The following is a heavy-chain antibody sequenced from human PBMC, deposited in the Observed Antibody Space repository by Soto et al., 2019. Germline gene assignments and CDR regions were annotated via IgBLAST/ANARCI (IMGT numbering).Heavy chain of an antibody. J-gene: IGHJ4*02. CDR3: ASELEYYYGSVSDY. D-gene: IGHD3-10*01. V-gene: IGHV3-21*01. Sequence: GGSLRLSCAASGFTFSSYSMNWVRQAPGKGLEWVSSISSSSSYIYYADSVKGRFTISRDNAKNSLYLQMNSLRAEDTAVYYCASELEYYYGSVSDYCGQGTLVTVSS. CDR1: GFTFSSYS. CDR2: ISSSSSYI.